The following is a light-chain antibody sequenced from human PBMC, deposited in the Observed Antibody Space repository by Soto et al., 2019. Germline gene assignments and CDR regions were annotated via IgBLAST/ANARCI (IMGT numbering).Light chain of an antibody. J-gene: IGKJ1*01. CDR3: QQYTNYRWT. V-gene: IGKV1-5*03. Sequence: DIQMTQSPSTLSASVGDRVTITCRASQSISSWSAWYQEKPGKAPKLLIYKASSLESGVPSRFSGSGSGTEFTLTLSTLQPDDFATYYCQQYTNYRWTFGQGTKVEIK. CDR2: KAS. CDR1: QSISSW.